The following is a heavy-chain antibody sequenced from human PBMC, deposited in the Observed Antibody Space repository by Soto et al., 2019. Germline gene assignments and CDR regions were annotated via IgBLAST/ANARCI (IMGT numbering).Heavy chain of an antibody. Sequence: GGSLRLSCAASGFTFSSYAMSWVRQAPGKGLEWVSAISGSGGSTYYADSVKGRFTISRDNSKNTLYLQMNSLRAEDTAVYYCAKDSGSSWYGRPFDYWGQGTLVTVSS. J-gene: IGHJ4*02. D-gene: IGHD6-13*01. V-gene: IGHV3-23*01. CDR1: GFTFSSYA. CDR2: ISGSGGST. CDR3: AKDSGSSWYGRPFDY.